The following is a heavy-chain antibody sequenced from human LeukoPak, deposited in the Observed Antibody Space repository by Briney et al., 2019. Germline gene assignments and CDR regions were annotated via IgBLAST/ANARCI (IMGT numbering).Heavy chain of an antibody. Sequence: GGSLRLSCAASRFTFSSYSMNWVRQAPGKGLEWVSLIYSGGSTYYADSVKGRFTISRDNSKNTLYLQMNSLRAEDTAVYYCATGTTGGYSSGWSRYWGQGTLVTVSS. J-gene: IGHJ4*02. D-gene: IGHD6-19*01. CDR3: ATGTTGGYSSGWSRY. CDR2: IYSGGST. V-gene: IGHV3-66*01. CDR1: RFTFSSYS.